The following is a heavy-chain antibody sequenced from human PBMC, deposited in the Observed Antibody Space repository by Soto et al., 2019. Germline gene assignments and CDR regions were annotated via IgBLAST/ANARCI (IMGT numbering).Heavy chain of an antibody. CDR2: ISGSGGST. CDR1: GFTFSSYA. Sequence: GGSLRLSCAASGFTFSSYAMSWVRQAPGRGLEWVSAISGSGGSTYYADSAKGRFTISRDNSKNTLYLQMNSLRAEDTAVYYCAKEYYYDSSGYLDYWGQGTLVTVS. J-gene: IGHJ4*02. D-gene: IGHD3-22*01. V-gene: IGHV3-23*01. CDR3: AKEYYYDSSGYLDY.